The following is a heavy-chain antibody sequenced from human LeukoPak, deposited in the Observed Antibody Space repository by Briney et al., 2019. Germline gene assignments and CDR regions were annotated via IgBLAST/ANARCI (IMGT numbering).Heavy chain of an antibody. CDR2: ISSYNGNT. V-gene: IGHV1-18*01. Sequence: ASVKVSCKVSGYTLTELSMHWVRQAPGQGLEWMGWISSYNGNTNYVQKLQGRVTMTTDTPTSTAYMELRSLRSDDTAVYYCARDLGPTRAGAFDIWGQGTMVTVSS. D-gene: IGHD5-12*01. J-gene: IGHJ3*02. CDR1: GYTLTELS. CDR3: ARDLGPTRAGAFDI.